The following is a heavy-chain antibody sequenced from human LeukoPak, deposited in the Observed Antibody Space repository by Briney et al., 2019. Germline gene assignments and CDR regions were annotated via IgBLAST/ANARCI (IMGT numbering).Heavy chain of an antibody. J-gene: IGHJ3*02. CDR3: ARDVTYYYDSSGPGGAFDI. Sequence: TGGSLRLSCAASGFTFSSYWMSWVRQAPGKGLEWVANIKQDGSEKYYVDSVKGRFTISRDNAKNSLYLQMNSLRAEDTAVYYCARDVTYYYDSSGPGGAFDIWGQGTMVTVSS. V-gene: IGHV3-7*01. CDR2: IKQDGSEK. CDR1: GFTFSSYW. D-gene: IGHD3-22*01.